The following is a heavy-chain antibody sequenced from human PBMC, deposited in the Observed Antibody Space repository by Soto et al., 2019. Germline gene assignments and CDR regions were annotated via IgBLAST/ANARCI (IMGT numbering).Heavy chain of an antibody. D-gene: IGHD3-22*01. CDR1: GYNFAAYW. CDR2: IYPSDSDT. V-gene: IGHV5-51*01. Sequence: XESLKISRKGSGYNFAAYWIGWVGQMPGRGLEWMGTIYPSDSDTRYSPSFQGQVTISADKSISTAYLQWRSLKDSDTAMYYCTRRSWYDNSGYSDFDYWGQGTLVTVSS. J-gene: IGHJ4*02. CDR3: TRRSWYDNSGYSDFDY.